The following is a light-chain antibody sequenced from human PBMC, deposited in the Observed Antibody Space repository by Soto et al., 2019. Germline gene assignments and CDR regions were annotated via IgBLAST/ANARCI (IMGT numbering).Light chain of an antibody. J-gene: IGLJ1*01. CDR2: DVS. CDR1: SSDVGTYNY. Sequence: QSALTQPRSVSGSLGQSVTISCTGTSSDVGTYNYVSWYQQNPGKAPKVMIYDVSERPSGVPDRFSGSKSGNTASLTISGVQAEDEADYYCCLSSGSARYILGTGTKLTVL. CDR3: CLSSGSARYI. V-gene: IGLV2-11*01.